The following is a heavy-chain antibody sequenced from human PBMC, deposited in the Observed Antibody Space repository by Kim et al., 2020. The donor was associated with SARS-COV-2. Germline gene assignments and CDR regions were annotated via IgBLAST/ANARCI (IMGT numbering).Heavy chain of an antibody. Sequence: GGSLRLSCEASGLTFSNYPMHWVRQAPGKGLEWVAVIWFDDNHKYYSASVKGRFTISRDNSKNTLYLQMDSLRAEDTALYYCATDQISRETVWGTDFLYYGMDNWGQGTTVTVSS. CDR1: GLTFSNYP. D-gene: IGHD3-16*01. J-gene: IGHJ6*02. V-gene: IGHV3-33*03. CDR3: ATDQISRETVWGTDFLYYGMDN. CDR2: IWFDDNHK.